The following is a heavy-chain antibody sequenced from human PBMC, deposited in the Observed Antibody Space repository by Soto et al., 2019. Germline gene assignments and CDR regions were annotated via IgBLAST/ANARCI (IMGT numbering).Heavy chain of an antibody. Sequence: WGSLRLSCTASGFTFSSYYMNWVRQPPGKGLEWVSSISSGSSYIYYAASVEGGFTTSGDNAKHSLHMQMTSMRAEDTALYYCARDSSSCCVWGQGTVVTVSS. CDR2: ISSGSSYI. J-gene: IGHJ4*02. D-gene: IGHD6-6*01. V-gene: IGHV3-21*01. CDR1: GFTFSSYY. CDR3: ARDSSSCCV.